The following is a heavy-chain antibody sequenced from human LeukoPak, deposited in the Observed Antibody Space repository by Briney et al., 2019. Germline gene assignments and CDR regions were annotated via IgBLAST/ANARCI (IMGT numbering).Heavy chain of an antibody. V-gene: IGHV4-59*01. CDR1: GGSISSYY. Sequence: SETLSLTCTVSGGSISSYYWSWIRQPPGKGLEWIGYIYYSGSTNYNPSLKSRVAISVDTSKNQFSLKLSSVTAADTAVYYCARARIVGAEYYFDYWGQGTLVTVSS. J-gene: IGHJ4*02. CDR2: IYYSGST. CDR3: ARARIVGAEYYFDY. D-gene: IGHD1-26*01.